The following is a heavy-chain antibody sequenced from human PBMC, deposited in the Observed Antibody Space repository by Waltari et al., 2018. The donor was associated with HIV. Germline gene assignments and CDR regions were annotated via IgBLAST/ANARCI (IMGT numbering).Heavy chain of an antibody. D-gene: IGHD2-15*01. CDR2: IKQDGSEK. Sequence: EVQLVESGGGWVKPGGSLSPPCEASGFTFGTNGWSGVRQAPGKGLEWVANIKQDGSEKYYVDSVKGRFTISRDNAKNSLYLQMNSLRAEDTAVYYCARMIVVVVAATGAFESWGQGTMVTVSS. CDR3: ARMIVVVVAATGAFES. V-gene: IGHV3-7*01. J-gene: IGHJ3*02. CDR1: GFTFGTNG.